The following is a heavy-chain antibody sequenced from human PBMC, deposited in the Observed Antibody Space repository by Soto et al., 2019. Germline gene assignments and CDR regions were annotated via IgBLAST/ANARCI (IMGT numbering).Heavy chain of an antibody. CDR3: AREVVTATLDY. D-gene: IGHD2-21*02. Sequence: PGGSLRLSCAASGFTFSSYAMHWVRQAPGKGLEWVAVISYDGSNKYYADSVKGRFTISRDNSKNTLYLQMNSLRAEDTAVYYCAREVVTATLDYWGQGTLVTVSS. V-gene: IGHV3-30-3*01. CDR2: ISYDGSNK. J-gene: IGHJ4*02. CDR1: GFTFSSYA.